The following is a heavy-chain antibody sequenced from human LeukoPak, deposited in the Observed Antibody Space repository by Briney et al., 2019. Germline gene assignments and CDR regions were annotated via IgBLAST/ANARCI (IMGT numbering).Heavy chain of an antibody. CDR1: GYTFTGYY. CDR3: ARDRPGYSSGWYSDY. CDR2: TNPNSGGT. D-gene: IGHD6-19*01. J-gene: IGHJ4*02. V-gene: IGHV1-2*02. Sequence: ASVKVSCKASGYTFTGYYMHWVRQAPGQGLEWMGWTNPNSGGTNYAQKFQGRVTMTRDTSISTAYMELSRLRSDDTAVYYCARDRPGYSSGWYSDYWGQGTLVTVSS.